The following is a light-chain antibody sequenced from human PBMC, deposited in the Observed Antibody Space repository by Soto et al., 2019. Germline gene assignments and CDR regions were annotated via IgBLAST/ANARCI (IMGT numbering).Light chain of an antibody. CDR3: SSYTTSSTV. CDR2: EVT. Sequence: QSVLTQPASVSGSPGQSITISCTGTSSDVGGYNYVSWYQQHPGKAPKLMLYEVTDRPSGVSDRFSGSKSGNTASLTISGLQTEDEADYYCSSYTTSSTVFGTGTKLTVL. V-gene: IGLV2-14*01. CDR1: SSDVGGYNY. J-gene: IGLJ1*01.